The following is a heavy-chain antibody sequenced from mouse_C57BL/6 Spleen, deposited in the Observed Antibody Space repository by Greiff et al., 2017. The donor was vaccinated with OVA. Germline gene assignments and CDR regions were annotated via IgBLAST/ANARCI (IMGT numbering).Heavy chain of an antibody. CDR2: IYPSDSET. CDR3: AREDYYCIRAWFAY. Sequence: VQLQQPGAELVRPGSSVKLSCKASGYTFTSYWMDWVKQRPGQGLEWIGNIYPSDSETHYNQKFKDKATLTVYKSSSTAFMQLSSLTSEDSAVYYCAREDYYCIRAWFAYWGQGTLVTVSA. D-gene: IGHD1-1*01. CDR1: GYTFTSYW. V-gene: IGHV1-61*01. J-gene: IGHJ3*01.